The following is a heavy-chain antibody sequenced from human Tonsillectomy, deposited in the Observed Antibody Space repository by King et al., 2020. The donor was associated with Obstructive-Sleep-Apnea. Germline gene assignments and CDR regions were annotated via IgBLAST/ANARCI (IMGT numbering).Heavy chain of an antibody. Sequence: MQLQESGPGLVKPSQTLSLTCTVSGGSISSGGYYWSWIRQHPGKGLEWIGYIYYSGITYYNPSLKSRVTISVDTSKNQFSLKLSSVTAADTAVYYCAREEGHFYASGRGDMEVWGQGTTVTVSS. V-gene: IGHV4-31*03. CDR3: AREEGHFYASGRGDMEV. CDR2: IYYSGIT. D-gene: IGHD3-10*01. J-gene: IGHJ6*02. CDR1: GGSISSGGYY.